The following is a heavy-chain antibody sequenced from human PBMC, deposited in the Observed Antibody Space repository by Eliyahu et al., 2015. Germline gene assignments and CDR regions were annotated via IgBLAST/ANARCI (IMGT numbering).Heavy chain of an antibody. CDR2: ISYAGTNK. D-gene: IGHD4-17*01. Sequence: QVSLVESGGGVVQPGRSLRLSCSASGFLFXTXGLHWVRQAPGKGLEWVALISYAGTNKYYRDSVKGRFTISRDNSNNSVSLQMNDLRPDDTAVYFCAKDHQAYGDYDYYFYDMDVWGQGTTVTVSS. CDR3: AKDHQAYGDYDYYFYDMDV. CDR1: GFLFXTXG. J-gene: IGHJ6*02. V-gene: IGHV3-30*13.